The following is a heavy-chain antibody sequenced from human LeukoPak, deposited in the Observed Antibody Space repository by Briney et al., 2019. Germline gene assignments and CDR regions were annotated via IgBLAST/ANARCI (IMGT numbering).Heavy chain of an antibody. CDR3: ARWITMVRGVITHFDY. D-gene: IGHD3-10*01. V-gene: IGHV1-8*01. J-gene: IGHJ4*02. CDR1: GYTFTSYD. CDR2: MNPNSGNT. Sequence: ASVKVSCKASGYTFTSYDINWVRQATGQGLEWMGWMNPNSGNTGYAQKFQGRVTTTRNTSISTAYMELSSLRSEDTAVYYCARWITMVRGVITHFDYWGQGTLVTVSS.